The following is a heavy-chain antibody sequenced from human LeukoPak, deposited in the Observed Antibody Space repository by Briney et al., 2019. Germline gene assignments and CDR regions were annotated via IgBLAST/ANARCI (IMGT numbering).Heavy chain of an antibody. CDR2: INPNSGGT. CDR3: ARRRSSGNWFDP. Sequence: GASVKVSCKASGYTFSGDYMHWVRQAPGQGLEWMGRINPNSGGTNYAQKFQGRVTMTRDTSISTAYMELSRLRSDDTAVYYCARRRSSGNWFDPWGQGTLVTVSS. D-gene: IGHD6-6*01. J-gene: IGHJ5*02. V-gene: IGHV1-2*06. CDR1: GYTFSGDY.